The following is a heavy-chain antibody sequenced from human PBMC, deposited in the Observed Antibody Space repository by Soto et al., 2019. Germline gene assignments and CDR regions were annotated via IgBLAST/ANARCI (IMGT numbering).Heavy chain of an antibody. CDR1: GGTFSSYA. CDR3: ANTFRVTNSQYSMDF. CDR2: IIPIFGTA. Sequence: ASVKVSCKASGGTFSSYAISWVRQAPGQGLEWMGGIIPIFGTANYAQKFQGRVTITADESTSTAYMELSRLRSEDTAVCYCANTFRVTNSQYSMDFWGQGPLVTVSS. J-gene: IGHJ4*02. D-gene: IGHD2-21*02. V-gene: IGHV1-69*13.